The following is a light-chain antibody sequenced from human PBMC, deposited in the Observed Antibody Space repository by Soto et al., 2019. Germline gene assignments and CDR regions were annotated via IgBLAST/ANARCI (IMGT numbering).Light chain of an antibody. J-gene: IGLJ1*01. CDR3: ISYALTAYV. CDR2: SND. Sequence: QAPSASGTPGQRVTISCSGSISNIGRSSVNWYQHLPGTAPKLLIYSNDRRPSGVPDRFSGSKSGNTASLTVSGLQAEDEADYYCISYALTAYVFGTGTKVTVL. CDR1: ISNIGRSS. V-gene: IGLV1-44*01.